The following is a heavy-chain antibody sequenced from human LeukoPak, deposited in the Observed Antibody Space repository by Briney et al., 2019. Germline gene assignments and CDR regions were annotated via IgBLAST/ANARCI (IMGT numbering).Heavy chain of an antibody. J-gene: IGHJ4*02. CDR1: GRGFTGLA. D-gene: IGHD3-10*01. CDR3: ASSLLRMADLLPSHFDY. Sequence: SVKVSCKASGRGFTGLAVTWLRHVPGQGSEWMGRIIPIIDATHYAQKFQDRVTITADESTSTAYMELHSLRSEDTAVYFCASSLLRMADLLPSHFDYWGQGTLVTVSS. CDR2: IIPIIDAT. V-gene: IGHV1-69*11.